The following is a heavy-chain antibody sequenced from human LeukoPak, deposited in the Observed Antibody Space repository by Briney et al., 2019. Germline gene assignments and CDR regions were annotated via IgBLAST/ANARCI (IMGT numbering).Heavy chain of an antibody. J-gene: IGHJ4*02. CDR1: GYSINSGYY. CDR3: ATLAAAGRFDY. D-gene: IGHD6-13*01. CDR2: IYHSGST. V-gene: IGHV4-38-2*01. Sequence: SETLSLTCAVSGYSINSGYYWGWIRQPPGKGQVWIGSIYHSGSTYYNSSLKSRVTISVDRSKNQFSLRLSSVTAAGTAVYYCATLAAAGRFDYWGQGTLVTVPS.